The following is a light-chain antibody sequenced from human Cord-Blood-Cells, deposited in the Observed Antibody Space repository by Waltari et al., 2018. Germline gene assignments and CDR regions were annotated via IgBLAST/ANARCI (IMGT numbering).Light chain of an antibody. J-gene: IGKJ4*01. CDR1: QSVSSY. V-gene: IGKV3-11*01. Sequence: EIVLTQSPATLSLSQGERATLSCRASQSVSSYLAWYQQKPVQAPRLLSYEASNRATGIPARFSVSGSWTYFTLTISSLDHEDFAVYYCQQRSNWLTYGGGTEVEIK. CDR2: EAS. CDR3: QQRSNWLT.